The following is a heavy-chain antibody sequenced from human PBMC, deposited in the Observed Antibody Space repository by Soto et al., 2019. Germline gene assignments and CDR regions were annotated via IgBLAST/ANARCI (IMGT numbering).Heavy chain of an antibody. CDR1: AFTLNTYA. V-gene: IGHV3-23*01. Sequence: PGGSLRLSCAASAFTLNTYAMSWVRQAPGKGLEWVSVISAIGGNTYYADSVKGRFTISRDNAKKSLYLQMNSLRDEDTAVYYCARDGEGNYYYGSESYSYYGMDVWGQGTTVTVS. J-gene: IGHJ6*02. D-gene: IGHD3-10*01. CDR3: ARDGEGNYYYGSESYSYYGMDV. CDR2: ISAIGGNT.